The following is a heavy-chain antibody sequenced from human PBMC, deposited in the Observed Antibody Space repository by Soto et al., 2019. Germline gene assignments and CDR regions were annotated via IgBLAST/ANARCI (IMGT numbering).Heavy chain of an antibody. J-gene: IGHJ4*02. CDR2: IYYSGST. V-gene: IGHV4-59*01. Sequence: QVQLQESGPGLVKPSETLSLTCSVSGGSISSYYWSWIRQPQGKGLEWIGYIYYSGSTNYNPSLKSRVTISVDTSKNQFTLKLSSVTAADTAVYYCAKTYYYDSSAYYWYFDYWGQGTLVTVSS. CDR1: GGSISSYY. CDR3: AKTYYYDSSAYYWYFDY. D-gene: IGHD3-22*01.